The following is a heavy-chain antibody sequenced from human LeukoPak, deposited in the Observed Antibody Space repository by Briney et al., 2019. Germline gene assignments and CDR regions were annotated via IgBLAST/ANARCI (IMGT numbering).Heavy chain of an antibody. CDR2: IYYSGST. J-gene: IGHJ4*02. CDR1: GGSISSSSYY. V-gene: IGHV4-39*01. CDR3: AIAVAGSRRFDY. D-gene: IGHD6-19*01. Sequence: PSETLSLTCTVSGGSISSSSYYWGWIRQPPGKGLEWIANIYYSGSTYYNPSLKSRVTISVDTSKNQLSLKLSSVTAADTAVYYCAIAVAGSRRFDYWGQGTLVTVSS.